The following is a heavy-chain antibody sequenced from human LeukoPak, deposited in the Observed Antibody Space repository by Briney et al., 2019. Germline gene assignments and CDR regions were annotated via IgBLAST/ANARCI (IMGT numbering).Heavy chain of an antibody. CDR3: AASITMFDY. D-gene: IGHD3-10*01. CDR2: IKEDGSVR. Sequence: PGGSLRLSCAASGXTFSRYWMSWVRQAPGKGLEWVANIKEDGSVRYYVESVRGRFTISRDNAKNSLYLQMTSLRAEDTAVYYCAASITMFDYWGQGTLVTVSS. V-gene: IGHV3-7*02. J-gene: IGHJ4*02. CDR1: GXTFSRYW.